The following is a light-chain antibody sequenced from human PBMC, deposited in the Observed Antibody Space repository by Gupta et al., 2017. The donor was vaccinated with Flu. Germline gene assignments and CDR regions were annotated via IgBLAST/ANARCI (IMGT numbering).Light chain of an antibody. V-gene: IGLV3-1*01. CDR2: EDK. Sequence: SYEVPQPPSASVAPGQTASITCSGDKLGDKFGCWYHQRTGQSPVLVIYEDKERPAGIPERFSASNCGNTATLTISGTQPMDEADDFCQAWYSNTASLSFGGGTRLTVL. J-gene: IGLJ3*02. CDR3: QAWYSNTASLS. CDR1: KLGDKF.